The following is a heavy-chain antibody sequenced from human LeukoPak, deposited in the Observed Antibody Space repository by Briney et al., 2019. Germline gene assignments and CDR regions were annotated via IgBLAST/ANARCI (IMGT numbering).Heavy chain of an antibody. Sequence: GGALRLSCAASGFTFSSYGMSWVRQAPGKGLEWVSAISGSGGSTYYADSVKGRFTISRDNSKNTLYLQMNSLRAEDTAVYYCAKDLVQWGSYSDYWGQGTLVTVSS. CDR3: AKDLVQWGSYSDY. CDR2: ISGSGGST. J-gene: IGHJ4*02. D-gene: IGHD3-16*01. CDR1: GFTFSSYG. V-gene: IGHV3-23*01.